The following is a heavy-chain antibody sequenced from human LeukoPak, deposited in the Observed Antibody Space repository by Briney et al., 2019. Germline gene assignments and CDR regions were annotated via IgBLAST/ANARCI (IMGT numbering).Heavy chain of an antibody. CDR2: ISGSGGST. Sequence: GGSLRLSCAASGFTFSSYATTWVRQAPGKGLEWVSAISGSGGSTYYADSVKGRFTISRDNSKNTLFLQMHSLRAEDTAVYYCAKAGVVGCSGGTCYAPDYWGQGTLVTVSS. V-gene: IGHV3-23*01. J-gene: IGHJ4*02. D-gene: IGHD2-15*01. CDR1: GFTFSSYA. CDR3: AKAGVVGCSGGTCYAPDY.